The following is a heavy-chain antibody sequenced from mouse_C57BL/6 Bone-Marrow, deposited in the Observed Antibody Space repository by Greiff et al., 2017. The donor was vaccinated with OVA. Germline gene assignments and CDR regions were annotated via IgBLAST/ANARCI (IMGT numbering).Heavy chain of an antibody. J-gene: IGHJ4*01. CDR1: GYTFTSYG. CDR2: IYIGNGYT. Sequence: VQLQQSGAELVRPGSSVKMSCKTSGYTFTSYGINWVKQRPGQGLEWIGYIYIGNGYTEYNEKFKGKATLTSDTSSSTAYMQLSSLTSEDSAIYFYAKAVQATLCARDYWGQGTSVTVSA. D-gene: IGHD3-2*02. CDR3: AKAVQATLCARDY. V-gene: IGHV1-58*01.